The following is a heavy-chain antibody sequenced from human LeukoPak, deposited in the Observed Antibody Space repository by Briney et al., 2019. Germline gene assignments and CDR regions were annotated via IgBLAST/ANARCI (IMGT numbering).Heavy chain of an antibody. CDR1: GYTFTVYY. V-gene: IGHV1-2*02. J-gene: IGHJ4*02. CDR3: ARGQQWLEAFDY. Sequence: ASVKVSCKASGYTFTVYYMHWVRQAPGQGPEWMGWINTKSGGTKYAQKFQGRVTMTRDTSINTAYMELSRLRFDDTGVYYCARGQQWLEAFDYWGLGTLVTVSS. CDR2: INTKSGGT. D-gene: IGHD6-19*01.